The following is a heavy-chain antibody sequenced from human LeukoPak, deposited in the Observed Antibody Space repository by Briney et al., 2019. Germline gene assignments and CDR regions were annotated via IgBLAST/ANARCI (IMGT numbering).Heavy chain of an antibody. Sequence: ASVKVSCKASGYTFTGYYMHWVRQAPGQGLEWMGWINPNSGGTNYAQKFQGRVTMTTDTSTSTAYMELRSLRSDDTAVYYCAREISSLGAFDIWGQGTMVTVSS. CDR3: AREISSLGAFDI. CDR2: INPNSGGT. CDR1: GYTFTGYY. V-gene: IGHV1-2*02. D-gene: IGHD3-10*01. J-gene: IGHJ3*02.